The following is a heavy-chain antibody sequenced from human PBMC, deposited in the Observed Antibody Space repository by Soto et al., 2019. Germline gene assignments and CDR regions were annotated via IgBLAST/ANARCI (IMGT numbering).Heavy chain of an antibody. Sequence: GASVKVSWKASGNTFTSYAMHWVRQAPGQRLEWMGWINAGNGNTKYSQKFQGRVTITRDTSASTAYMELSSLRSEDTAVYYCARGYSYGYPQKYFDYWGQGTLVTVSS. J-gene: IGHJ4*02. CDR1: GNTFTSYA. CDR3: ARGYSYGYPQKYFDY. D-gene: IGHD5-18*01. CDR2: INAGNGNT. V-gene: IGHV1-3*01.